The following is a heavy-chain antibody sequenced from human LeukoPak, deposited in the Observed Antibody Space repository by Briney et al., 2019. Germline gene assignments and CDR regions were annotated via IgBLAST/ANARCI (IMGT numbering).Heavy chain of an antibody. V-gene: IGHV4-39*07. J-gene: IGHJ4*02. CDR2: ISYSGST. CDR3: ARWTTCGGDCHILDY. CDR1: GGSISSSDFN. Sequence: SETLSLTCTVSGGSISSSDFNWGWIRQPPGKGLEWIGVISYSGSTYYNPSLKSRVTISVDTSKSHFSLKLSSVTAADTAVYYCARWTTCGGDCHILDYWGQGILVTVSS. D-gene: IGHD2-21*02.